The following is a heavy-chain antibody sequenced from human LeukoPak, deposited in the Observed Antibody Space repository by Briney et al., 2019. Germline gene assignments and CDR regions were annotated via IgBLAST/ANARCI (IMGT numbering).Heavy chain of an antibody. Sequence: GGSLRLSCAASGFAFSSYAMSWVRQAPGKGLEWVSAISGSGGSTYYADSVKGRFTISRDKSKNTLYLQMNSLRAEDTAVYYCAKEDCSSTSCYTEVDYWGQGTLVTVSS. J-gene: IGHJ4*02. CDR2: ISGSGGST. CDR3: AKEDCSSTSCYTEVDY. CDR1: GFAFSSYA. V-gene: IGHV3-23*01. D-gene: IGHD2-2*02.